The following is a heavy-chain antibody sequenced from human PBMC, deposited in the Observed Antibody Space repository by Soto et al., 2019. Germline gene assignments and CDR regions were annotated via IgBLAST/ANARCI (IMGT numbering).Heavy chain of an antibody. CDR1: GFTFSDYY. CDR2: ISSSSSYT. V-gene: IGHV3-11*06. Sequence: PGGSLRLSCAASGFTFSDYYMSWIRQAPGKGLEWVSYISSSSSYTNYADSVKGRFTISRDNAKNSLYLQMNSLRAEDTAVYYCAREGAAETPAAYYYYGMGGRGQGTTGTASS. J-gene: IGHJ6*02. CDR3: AREGAAETPAAYYYYGMGG. D-gene: IGHD2-2*01.